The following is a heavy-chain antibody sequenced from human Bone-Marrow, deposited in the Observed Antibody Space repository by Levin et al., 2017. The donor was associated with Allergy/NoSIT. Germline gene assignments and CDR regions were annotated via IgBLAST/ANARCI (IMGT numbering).Heavy chain of an antibody. CDR3: ARDQCRGATIGARWFDP. CDR2: IKEDGSEK. D-gene: IGHD5-24*01. CDR1: GFTFSNSW. V-gene: IGHV3-7*01. J-gene: IGHJ5*02. Sequence: PGGSLRLSCAASGFTFSNSWMSWVRQAPGKGLEWVANIKEDGSEKYYVDSVKGRFTISRDNAKNSLYVQMNSLRAEDTDVYYCARDQCRGATIGARWFDPWGQGTLVTVSS.